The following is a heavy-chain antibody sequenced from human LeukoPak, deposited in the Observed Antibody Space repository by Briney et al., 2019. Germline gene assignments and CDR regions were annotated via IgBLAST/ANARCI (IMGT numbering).Heavy chain of an antibody. J-gene: IGHJ4*02. D-gene: IGHD6-13*01. CDR1: GFTFEDYA. Sequence: GGSLRLSGAASGFTFEDYAIYWVRQGPGKGLEWVSLISGDGGSIYYADSVKGRFTISRDNSKNSLYLQMNSLRTEDTALYYCAKEDYSSSWYALDYWGQGTLVTVSS. V-gene: IGHV3-43*02. CDR3: AKEDYSSSWYALDY. CDR2: ISGDGGSI.